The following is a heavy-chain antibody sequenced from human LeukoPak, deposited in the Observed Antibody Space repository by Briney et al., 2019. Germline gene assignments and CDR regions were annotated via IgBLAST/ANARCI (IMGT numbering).Heavy chain of an antibody. CDR2: IGTYKGNT. Sequence: ASVKVSCKTSGYTFTSDGISWVRQAPGQGLEWMGWIGTYKGNTNYAQMFQGRVTMTTDTSTSTAYMELKNLRSDDTAVYYCARTAAAGTNWFDPWGQGTLVTVSS. V-gene: IGHV1-18*01. J-gene: IGHJ5*02. CDR3: ARTAAAGTNWFDP. CDR1: GYTFTSDG. D-gene: IGHD6-13*01.